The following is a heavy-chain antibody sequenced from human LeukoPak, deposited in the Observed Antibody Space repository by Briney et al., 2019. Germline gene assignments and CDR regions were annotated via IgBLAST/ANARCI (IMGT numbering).Heavy chain of an antibody. Sequence: SETLSLTCAVYGGSFSGYYWSWIRQPPGKGLEWIGYIYYSGSTNYNPSLKSRVTISVDTSKNQFSLKLSSVTAADTAVYYCARVASLSIDYWGQGTLVTVSS. CDR2: IYYSGST. CDR1: GGSFSGYY. CDR3: ARVASLSIDY. V-gene: IGHV4-59*01. D-gene: IGHD3-16*02. J-gene: IGHJ4*02.